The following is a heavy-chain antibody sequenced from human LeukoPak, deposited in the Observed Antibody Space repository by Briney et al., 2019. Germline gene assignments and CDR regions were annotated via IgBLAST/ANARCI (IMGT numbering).Heavy chain of an antibody. CDR2: IKQDGSEK. CDR3: ARRAGAYSHPYDY. CDR1: GFPFSDDW. D-gene: IGHD4/OR15-4a*01. V-gene: IGHV3-7*03. Sequence: GGSLRLSCAASGFPFSDDWMSWVRQAPGKGLEWVANIKQDGSEKYYVDSVKGRFTISRDNSKNTLYLQMNSLRAEDTAVYYCARRAGAYSHPYDYWGQGTLVTVSS. J-gene: IGHJ4*02.